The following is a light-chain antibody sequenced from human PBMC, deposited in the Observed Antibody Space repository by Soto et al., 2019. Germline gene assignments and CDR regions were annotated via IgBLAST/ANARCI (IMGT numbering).Light chain of an antibody. CDR1: QSVSSY. CDR3: QQRRYWPVT. V-gene: IGKV3-11*01. CDR2: DAS. J-gene: IGKJ1*01. Sequence: EIVLTQSPAILSMSPGERATLSCRASQSVSSYFDWYQQKPGQAPKLLIYDASNRATGVPARFSGSGSGTDFTLTISSLEAEDVAVYYCQQRRYWPVTFGQGTKVEIK.